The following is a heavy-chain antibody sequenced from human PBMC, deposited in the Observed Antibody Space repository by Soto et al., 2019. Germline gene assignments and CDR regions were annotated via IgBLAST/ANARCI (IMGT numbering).Heavy chain of an antibody. CDR3: TSGESTFGDYASRFDH. D-gene: IGHD4-17*01. CDR2: ISSGSTHT. J-gene: IGHJ4*02. CDR1: GLTFRAYS. Sequence: EVQLVESGGGLVKPGGSLRLSCAASGLTFRAYSLHWVRQTPGKGLEWVSSISSGSTHTYYADSVKGRFTISRDNAEKSLFLHMDSPRHEDTAVYYCTSGESTFGDYASRFDHWGQGTLVTVSS. V-gene: IGHV3-21*01.